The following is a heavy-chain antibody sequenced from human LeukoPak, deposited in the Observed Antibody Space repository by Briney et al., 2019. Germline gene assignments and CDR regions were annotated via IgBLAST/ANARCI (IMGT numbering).Heavy chain of an antibody. J-gene: IGHJ5*02. CDR1: GGSFSGYY. V-gene: IGHV4-34*01. D-gene: IGHD3-10*01. CDR3: ARELRITMVRGVINTNWFDP. CDR2: INHSGST. Sequence: SETLSLTCAVYGGSFSGYYWSWIRQPPGKGLEWIGEINHSGSTNYNPSLKSRVTISVDTSKNQFSLKLSSVTAADTAVYYCARELRITMVRGVINTNWFDPWGQGTLATVSS.